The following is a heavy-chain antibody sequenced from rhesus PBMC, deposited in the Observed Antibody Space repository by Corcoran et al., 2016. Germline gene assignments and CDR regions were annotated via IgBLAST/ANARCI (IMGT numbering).Heavy chain of an antibody. D-gene: IGHD6-25*01. Sequence: QVQLQESGPGLVKPSETLSLTCAASGYSISSGYGWGWIRQPPGKGLEWIGQIYGGSGSTYYNPSLKSRVTVSKDTSKNQFSLKLSSVTAADTAVYYCARDRGGSWGLDYWGQGVLVTVSS. CDR1: GYSISSGYG. J-gene: IGHJ4*01. CDR3: ARDRGGSWGLDY. V-gene: IGHV4-127*01. CDR2: IYGGSGST.